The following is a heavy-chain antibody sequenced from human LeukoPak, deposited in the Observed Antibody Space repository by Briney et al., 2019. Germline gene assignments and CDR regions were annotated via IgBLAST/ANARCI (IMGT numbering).Heavy chain of an antibody. J-gene: IGHJ6*02. V-gene: IGHV3-33*08. D-gene: IGHD5-24*01. Sequence: GGSLRLSCAAPGFIFSSNWMGWVRQAPGKGLEWVAVIWFDGSNKYYADSVKGRFTISRDNSKNTLYLQMNSLRAEDTAVYYCARDERNDYGMDVWGQGTTVTVSS. CDR1: GFIFSSNW. CDR3: ARDERNDYGMDV. CDR2: IWFDGSNK.